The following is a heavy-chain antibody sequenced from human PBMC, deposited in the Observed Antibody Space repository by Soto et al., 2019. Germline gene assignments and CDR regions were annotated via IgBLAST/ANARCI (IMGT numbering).Heavy chain of an antibody. Sequence: EVQLVESGGGLVQPGGSLRLSCAASGFTFSSYSMNWVRQAPGKGLEWVSYISSSSSTIYYADSVKGRFTISRDNAKNSLYLKINSQPAGETHVYKCPRKQTAFCGSTSGYRTFDHWGQGTLVPVPS. V-gene: IGHV3-48*01. CDR3: PRKQTAFCGSTSGYRTFDH. CDR2: ISSSSSTI. CDR1: GFTFSSYS. J-gene: IGHJ4*02. D-gene: IGHD2-2*01.